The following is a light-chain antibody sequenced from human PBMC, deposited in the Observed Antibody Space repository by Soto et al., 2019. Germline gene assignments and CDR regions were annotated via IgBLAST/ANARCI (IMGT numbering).Light chain of an antibody. CDR2: EVT. Sequence: QSALTQPASVSGSPGQSITISCTGTSSDIGAYNYVSWYQQHPGKAPKLLIYEVTNRPSGVSDRFSGSKSGNTASLTISGLQGEDEANYYCTPSTTLGNRVFGTGTKLTGL. CDR3: TPSTTLGNRV. CDR1: SSDIGAYNY. V-gene: IGLV2-14*01. J-gene: IGLJ1*01.